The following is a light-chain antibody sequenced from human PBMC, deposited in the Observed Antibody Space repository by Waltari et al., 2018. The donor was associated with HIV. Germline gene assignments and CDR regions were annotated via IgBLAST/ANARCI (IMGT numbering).Light chain of an antibody. J-gene: IGLJ2*01. Sequence: NFILTQSHSVSESPGKTVTISCTRSSGGIGSTYIQWYQQRPGRSPDTVGYEDSQRPSGVPNRFSGSVDSSSNSASLTISGLKTEDEADYFCQSYDGTTVVFGGGTRLTVL. CDR2: EDS. CDR3: QSYDGTTVV. CDR1: SGGIGSTY. V-gene: IGLV6-57*01.